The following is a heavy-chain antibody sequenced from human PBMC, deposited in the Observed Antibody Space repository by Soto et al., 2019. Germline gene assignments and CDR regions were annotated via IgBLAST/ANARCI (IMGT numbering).Heavy chain of an antibody. Sequence: QVQLQESGPGLEKPSQTLSLTCTVSGVSISTSSYYWSWIRQPPGKGVEWIGFMSYSGITSYNASLKSRLTMSVDTSKSQFSLSLSFVTAADTAVYFCATMGTPATGLYYFDNWGQGTLVTVSS. D-gene: IGHD1-7*01. CDR1: GVSISTSSYY. J-gene: IGHJ4*02. CDR3: ATMGTPATGLYYFDN. CDR2: MSYSGIT. V-gene: IGHV4-30-4*01.